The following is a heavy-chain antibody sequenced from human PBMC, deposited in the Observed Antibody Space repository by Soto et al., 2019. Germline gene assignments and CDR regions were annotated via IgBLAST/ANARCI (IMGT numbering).Heavy chain of an antibody. Sequence: VQLVESGGGLVQPGRSLRLSCVVSGLTFDEHAMHWVRQGPGKGLEWVSGIFWSGGSVGYADSVKGRFTVSRDKAKNSLYLQMDSLRAEDTALYYCARDRTPGAADVWGQGTTVTVSS. CDR2: IFWSGGSV. D-gene: IGHD2-15*01. J-gene: IGHJ6*02. CDR1: GLTFDEHA. CDR3: ARDRTPGAADV. V-gene: IGHV3-9*01.